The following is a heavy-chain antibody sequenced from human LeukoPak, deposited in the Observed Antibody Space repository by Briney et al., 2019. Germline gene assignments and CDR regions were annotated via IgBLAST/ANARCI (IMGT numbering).Heavy chain of an antibody. J-gene: IGHJ4*02. D-gene: IGHD1-26*01. CDR3: ARGLLLRGNDY. V-gene: IGHV4-34*01. CDR1: GGSFSGYY. CDR2: INHSGST. Sequence: PSETLSLTCAVYGGSFSGYYWSWIRQPPGKGLEWIGEINHSGSTNYNPSLKSRVTISVDTSKNQFSLKLSSVTAADTAVYYCARGLLLRGNDYWGQGTLVTVSS.